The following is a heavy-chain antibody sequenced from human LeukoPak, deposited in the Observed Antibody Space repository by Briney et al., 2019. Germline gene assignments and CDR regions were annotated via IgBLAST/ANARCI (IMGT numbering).Heavy chain of an antibody. CDR1: GFTFSSYS. CDR2: ISSSSSYI. V-gene: IGHV3-21*01. J-gene: IGHJ4*02. CDR3: ARQWGSCGNRVCLRPPDY. Sequence: GGSLRLSCAASGFTFSSYSMNWVRQAPGKGLEWVSSISSSSSYIYYADSVKGRFTISRDNAKNSLYLQMNSLRAEDTAVYYCARQWGSCGNRVCLRPPDYWGRGTLVTVSS. D-gene: IGHD2-8*01.